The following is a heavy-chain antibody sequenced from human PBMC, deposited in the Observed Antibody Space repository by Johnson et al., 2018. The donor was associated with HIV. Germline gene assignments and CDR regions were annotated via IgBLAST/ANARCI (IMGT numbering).Heavy chain of an antibody. CDR3: AKDERQLGGWSHAFDM. CDR2: ISYDGSNK. CDR1: GFTFNTYA. D-gene: IGHD7-27*01. V-gene: IGHV3-30*04. Sequence: VVQPGRSLRLSCAASGFTFNTYAMHWVRQAPGKGLEWVAVISYDGSNKYYADSVKGQFTISRDNSKNTLYLQMKSLRGEDTAIYYCAKDERQLGGWSHAFDMWGQGTMVTVSS. J-gene: IGHJ3*02.